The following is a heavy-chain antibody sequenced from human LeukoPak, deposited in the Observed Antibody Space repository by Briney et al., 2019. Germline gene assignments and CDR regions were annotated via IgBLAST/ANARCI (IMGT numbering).Heavy chain of an antibody. V-gene: IGHV3-7*01. CDR3: ARDGHYYDSSGYYAYYFDY. CDR2: IKQDGSEK. J-gene: IGHJ4*02. CDR1: GFTFSSYW. D-gene: IGHD3-22*01. Sequence: GGSLRLSCAASGFTFSSYWMSWVRQAPGKGLEWVANIKQDGSEKYYVDSVKGRFTISRDNAKNSLYLQMNSLRAEDTAVYYCARDGHYYDSSGYYAYYFDYWGQGTLVTVSS.